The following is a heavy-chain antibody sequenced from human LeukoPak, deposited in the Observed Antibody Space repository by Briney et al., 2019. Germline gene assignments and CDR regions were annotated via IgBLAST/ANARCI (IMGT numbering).Heavy chain of an antibody. J-gene: IGHJ6*03. CDR1: GGSISSGSYY. CDR3: AREGDYYYYMDV. CDR2: IYTSGST. Sequence: SQTLSLTCTVSGGSISSGSYYWSWIRQPAGKGPEWIGRIYTSGSTNYNPSLKSRVTISVDTSKNQFSLKLSSVTAADTAVYYCAREGDYYYYMDVWGKGTTVTVSS. V-gene: IGHV4-61*02.